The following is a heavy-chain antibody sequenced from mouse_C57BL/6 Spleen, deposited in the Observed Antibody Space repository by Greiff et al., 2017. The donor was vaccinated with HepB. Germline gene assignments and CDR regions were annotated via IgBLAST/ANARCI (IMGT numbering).Heavy chain of an antibody. J-gene: IGHJ2*01. D-gene: IGHD2-2*01. CDR1: GYSITSGYY. Sequence: EVQLQESGPGLVKPSQSLSLTCSVTGYSITSGYYWNWIRQFPGNKLEWMGYISYDGSNNYNPSLKNRISITRDTSKNQFFLKLNSVTTEDTATYYCARGWLPGDYWGQGTTLTVSS. V-gene: IGHV3-6*01. CDR3: ARGWLPGDY. CDR2: ISYDGSN.